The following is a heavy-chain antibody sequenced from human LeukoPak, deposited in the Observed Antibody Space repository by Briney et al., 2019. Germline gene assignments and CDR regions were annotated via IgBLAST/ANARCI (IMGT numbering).Heavy chain of an antibody. CDR2: IIPIFGTA. D-gene: IGHD6-6*01. Sequence: SVKVSCKASGYTFASYGISWVRQAPGQGLEWMGGIIPIFGTANYAQKFQGRVTITADESTSTAYMELSSLRSEDTAVYYCARGAREARAAQGSWGQGTLVTVSS. V-gene: IGHV1-69*13. J-gene: IGHJ4*02. CDR1: GYTFASYG. CDR3: ARGAREARAAQGS.